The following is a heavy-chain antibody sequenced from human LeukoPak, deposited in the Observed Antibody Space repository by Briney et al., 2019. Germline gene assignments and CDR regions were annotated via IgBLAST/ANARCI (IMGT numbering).Heavy chain of an antibody. CDR3: ARGIPGPSPDTFDILSYWFDP. Sequence: EASVKVSCKASGYTFTSYDINWVRQATGQGLEWMGWMNPNSGNTGYAQKFQGRVTITRNTSISTAYMELSSLRSEDTAVYYCARGIPGPSPDTFDILSYWFDPWGQGTLVTVSS. D-gene: IGHD3-9*01. CDR2: MNPNSGNT. CDR1: GYTFTSYD. V-gene: IGHV1-8*03. J-gene: IGHJ5*02.